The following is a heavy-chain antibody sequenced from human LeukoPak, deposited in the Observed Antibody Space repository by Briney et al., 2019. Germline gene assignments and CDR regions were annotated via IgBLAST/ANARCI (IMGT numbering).Heavy chain of an antibody. Sequence: SDTLSLTCTVSGGSISSYYWSWIRQPPGKGLEWIGYIYYSESTNYNPSLKSRVTISLDTSKNQFSLKLSSVTAADTAVYYCARWCGSYYAFDYWGQGTLVTVSS. J-gene: IGHJ4*02. CDR1: GGSISSYY. V-gene: IGHV4-59*01. D-gene: IGHD1-26*01. CDR3: ARWCGSYYAFDY. CDR2: IYYSEST.